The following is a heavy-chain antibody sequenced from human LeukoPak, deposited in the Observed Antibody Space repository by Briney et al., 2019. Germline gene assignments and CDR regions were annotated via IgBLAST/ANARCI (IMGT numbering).Heavy chain of an antibody. V-gene: IGHV4-59*12. D-gene: IGHD1-26*01. J-gene: IGHJ5*02. Sequence: SETLSLTCSVSGASITNYYWTWIRQPPGKGLEWIAYIYHSGSINYSPSLKSRVTISLDTSKNQFSLKLSSVTAADTAVYYCARGATGRFDPWGQGTLVTVSS. CDR1: GASITNYY. CDR3: ARGATGRFDP. CDR2: IYHSGSI.